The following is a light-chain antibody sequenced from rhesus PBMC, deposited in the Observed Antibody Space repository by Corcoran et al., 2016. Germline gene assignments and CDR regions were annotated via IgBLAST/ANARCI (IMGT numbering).Light chain of an antibody. CDR3: QQDYSWPLT. J-gene: IGKJ4*01. CDR1: QSVSSS. CDR2: GAS. Sequence: EIVMTQSPATLSLSPGERATLSCRASQSVSSSLAWYQQKPRRTPKLLIIGASSRATGIPDRFSGSGSGTGFNLTISSLEPEDVGFYYCQQDYSWPLTFGGGTKVELK. V-gene: IGKV3-42*01.